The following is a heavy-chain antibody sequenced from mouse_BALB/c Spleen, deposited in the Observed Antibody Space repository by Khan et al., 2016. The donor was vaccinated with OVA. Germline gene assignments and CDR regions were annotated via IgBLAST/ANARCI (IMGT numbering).Heavy chain of an antibody. CDR3: AGGGFAY. J-gene: IGHJ3*01. Sequence: EVELVESGGGLVQPGGSRKLSCAASGLTFIDYGMAWVRQTLGKGPEWIAFISSVAYRIYYALTVTGRFTISRENAKNTLYLEMSSLRSDDTAMCYCAGGGFAYWGQGTLVTVSA. V-gene: IGHV5-15*02. CDR1: GLTFIDYG. CDR2: ISSVAYRI.